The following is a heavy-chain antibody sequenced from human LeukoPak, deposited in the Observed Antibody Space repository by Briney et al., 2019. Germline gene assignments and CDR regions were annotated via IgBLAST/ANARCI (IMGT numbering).Heavy chain of an antibody. D-gene: IGHD1-1*01. J-gene: IGHJ4*02. V-gene: IGHV3-23*01. CDR1: GFTFSYYD. CDR2: ITGSGGST. Sequence: GGSLRLSCAASGFTFSYYDLSWVRQAPGKGLEWVSGITGSGGSTYHADSVKGRFTISRDNSGNTLYLQMNSLRAEDTAVYYCAKVSWTTAARDYWGQGTLVTVSS. CDR3: AKVSWTTAARDY.